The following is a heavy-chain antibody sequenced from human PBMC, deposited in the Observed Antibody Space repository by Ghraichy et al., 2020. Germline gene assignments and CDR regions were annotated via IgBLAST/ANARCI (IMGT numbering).Heavy chain of an antibody. CDR3: ARGYTDCSSTSCPFDY. Sequence: SETLSLTCTVSGGSISSGGYYWSWIRQHPGKGLEWIGYIYYSGSTYYNPSLKSRVTISVDTSKNQFSLKLSSVTAADTAVYYCARGYTDCSSTSCPFDYWGQGTLVTVSS. D-gene: IGHD2-2*01. CDR1: GGSISSGGYY. CDR2: IYYSGST. J-gene: IGHJ4*02. V-gene: IGHV4-31*03.